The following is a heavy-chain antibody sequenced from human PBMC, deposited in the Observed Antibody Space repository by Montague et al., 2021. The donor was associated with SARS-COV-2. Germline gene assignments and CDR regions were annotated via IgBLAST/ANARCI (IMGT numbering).Heavy chain of an antibody. Sequence: SETLSLTCTVSGDSISNSNWWTWVRHSPGRGLEWSGEIFRSGDSNYNPSLKSRVTMSVDMSRNQFSLSLSNVTAADTDIYYCVRGGTMTVVVFDYWGQGTLVTVSS. V-gene: IGHV4-4*02. CDR1: GDSISNSNW. CDR2: IFRSGDS. D-gene: IGHD3-22*01. J-gene: IGHJ4*02. CDR3: VRGGTMTVVVFDY.